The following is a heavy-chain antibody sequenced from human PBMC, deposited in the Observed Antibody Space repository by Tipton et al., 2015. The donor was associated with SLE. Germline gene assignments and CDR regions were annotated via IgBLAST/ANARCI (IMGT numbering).Heavy chain of an antibody. CDR1: GGSISSYY. CDR2: IYTSGST. D-gene: IGHD3-10*01. Sequence: TLSLTCTVSGGSISSYYWSWIRQPPGKGLEWIGYIYTSGSTNYNPSLKSRVTISVDTSKNQFSLKLSSVTAADTAVYYCARKFGRVGYFDYWGQGTLVTVSS. V-gene: IGHV4-4*08. J-gene: IGHJ4*02. CDR3: ARKFGRVGYFDY.